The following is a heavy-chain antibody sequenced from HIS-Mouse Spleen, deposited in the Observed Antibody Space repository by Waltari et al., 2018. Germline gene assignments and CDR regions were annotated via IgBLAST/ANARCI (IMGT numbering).Heavy chain of an antibody. J-gene: IGHJ4*02. CDR3: AKASSGWLDY. CDR1: CFTFRSCG. D-gene: IGHD6-19*01. Sequence: QVQLVESGGGVVHPGRSLRLPWAGSCFTFRSCGIHWFRPDPGKGLEWVAVISYDGSNKYYADSVNGRFTISRDNSKNTLYLQMNSLRAEDTAVYYCAKASSGWLDYWGQGTLVTVSS. CDR2: ISYDGSNK. V-gene: IGHV3-30*18.